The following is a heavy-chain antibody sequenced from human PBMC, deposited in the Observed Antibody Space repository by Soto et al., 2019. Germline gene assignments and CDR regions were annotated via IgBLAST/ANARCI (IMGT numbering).Heavy chain of an antibody. V-gene: IGHV1-2*04. Sequence: ASVKVSCKASGYTFTDYYMHWVRQAPGQGLEWVGWINPNSGGTNYAQKFQGWVTMTRDTSISTAYMDLSRLRSDDTAMYYCARLQLLDAFDIWGQGTMVTVSS. CDR3: ARLQLLDAFDI. CDR1: GYTFTDYY. J-gene: IGHJ3*02. CDR2: INPNSGGT. D-gene: IGHD1-1*01.